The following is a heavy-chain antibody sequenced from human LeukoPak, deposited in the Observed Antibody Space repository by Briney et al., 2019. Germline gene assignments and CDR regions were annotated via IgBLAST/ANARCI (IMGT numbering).Heavy chain of an antibody. D-gene: IGHD4-17*01. CDR1: GFTFSSYW. V-gene: IGHV3-7*01. CDR3: ARDSSLNYGDYDPFDY. J-gene: IGHJ4*02. Sequence: PGGFLRLSCAASGFTFSSYWMSWVRQAPGKGLEWVANIKQDGSEKYYVDSVKGRFTISRDNAKNSLYLQMNSLRAEDTAVYYCARDSSLNYGDYDPFDYWGQGTLVTVSS. CDR2: IKQDGSEK.